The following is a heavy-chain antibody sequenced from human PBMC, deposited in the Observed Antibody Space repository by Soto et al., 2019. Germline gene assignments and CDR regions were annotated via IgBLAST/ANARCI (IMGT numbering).Heavy chain of an antibody. V-gene: IGHV1-69*12. CDR3: AAIRLGELSSIDY. CDR1: GATFSNYA. CDR2: IIPLFATA. J-gene: IGHJ4*02. Sequence: QVQLVQSGTEVKKLGSSVKVSCTASGATFSNYAISWVRQAPGQGLEWMGGIIPLFATADYAQNFQGRVAITADESTRTAYMELNSLTSEDTAVYYCAAIRLGELSSIDYWGQGTLVTVSS. D-gene: IGHD3-16*02.